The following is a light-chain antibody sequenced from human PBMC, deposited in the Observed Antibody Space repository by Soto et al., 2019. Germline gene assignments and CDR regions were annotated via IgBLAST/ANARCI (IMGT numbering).Light chain of an antibody. CDR2: RNN. CDR3: TAWDSTLRGPL. Sequence: QSVLTQPPSASVTPGQRVTISCSGSSSNIGINYVYWYQQLPGTAPKLLIYRNNQRPSGVPDRFSGSKSGPSASLAISGVRSEDEADYYCTAWDSTLRGPLFGGGTKVTVX. CDR1: SSNIGINY. J-gene: IGLJ2*01. V-gene: IGLV1-47*01.